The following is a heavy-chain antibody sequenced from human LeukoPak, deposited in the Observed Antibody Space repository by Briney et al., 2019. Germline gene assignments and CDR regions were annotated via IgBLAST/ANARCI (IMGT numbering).Heavy chain of an antibody. D-gene: IGHD1-26*01. CDR2: INPNSGGT. CDR3: VASGSYYKAAFDI. CDR1: GYTFTGYY. Sequence: ASVKVSCKASGYTFTGYYMHWVRQAPGQGLEWMGWINPNSGGTNYAQKFQGRVTMTRDTSISTAYMELRSLRSDDTAVYYCVASGSYYKAAFDIWGQGTMVTVSS. J-gene: IGHJ3*02. V-gene: IGHV1-2*02.